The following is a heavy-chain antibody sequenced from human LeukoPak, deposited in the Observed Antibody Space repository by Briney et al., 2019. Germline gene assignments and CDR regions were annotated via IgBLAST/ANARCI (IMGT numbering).Heavy chain of an antibody. Sequence: SGTLSLTCAVSGGSISSSNWWSWVRQPPGKGLEWIGEIYHSGSTNYNPSLKSRVTMSIDTSKNQLSLKLTSVTAADTAMYYCARHHTSSKPIDYWGQGTLVTVSS. CDR1: GGSISSSNW. V-gene: IGHV4-4*02. J-gene: IGHJ4*02. D-gene: IGHD3-16*01. CDR3: ARHHTSSKPIDY. CDR2: IYHSGST.